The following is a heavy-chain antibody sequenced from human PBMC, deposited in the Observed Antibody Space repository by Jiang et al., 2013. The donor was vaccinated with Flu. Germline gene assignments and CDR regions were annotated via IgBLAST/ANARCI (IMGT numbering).Heavy chain of an antibody. Sequence: EVKKPGESLKISCKGSGYSFTSYWIGWVRQMPGKGLEWMGIIYPGDSDTRYSPSFQGQVTISADKSISTAYLQWSSLKASDTAMYYCASPYYYDSSGYLTGAFDIWGQGTMVTVSS. CDR2: IYPGDSDT. CDR1: GYSFTSYW. D-gene: IGHD3-22*01. V-gene: IGHV5-51*03. J-gene: IGHJ3*02. CDR3: ASPYYYDSSGYLTGAFDI.